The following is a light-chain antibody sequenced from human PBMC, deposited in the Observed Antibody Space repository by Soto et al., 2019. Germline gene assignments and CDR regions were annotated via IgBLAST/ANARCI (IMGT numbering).Light chain of an antibody. CDR3: QSYDSSLSGWV. Sequence: QSVLTQPPSVSEAPGQRVTISCTGSSSNIGTGYDVYWYQQLPGTAPKLLIYGNNSRPPGVPDRFSGSKSGTSGSLAITGLQAEDEADYYCQSYDSSLSGWVFGGGTKLTVL. CDR2: GNN. V-gene: IGLV1-40*01. CDR1: SSNIGTGYD. J-gene: IGLJ3*02.